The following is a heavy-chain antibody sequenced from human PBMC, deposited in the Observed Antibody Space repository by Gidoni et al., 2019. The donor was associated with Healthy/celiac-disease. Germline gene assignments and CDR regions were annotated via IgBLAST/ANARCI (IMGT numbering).Heavy chain of an antibody. CDR3: ARYVVVTAPWAFDI. V-gene: IGHV5-51*01. CDR2: IYPGDSDT. CDR1: AYSVTSYW. D-gene: IGHD2-21*02. J-gene: IGHJ3*02. Sequence: EVQLVQSGAADNKPGETRKSSCNVSAYSVTSYWIGWVRPMPGKGLEWMGIIYPGDSDTRYSPSFQGQVSISADKSISTAYLQWSSLKASDTAMYYCARYVVVTAPWAFDIWGQGTMVTV.